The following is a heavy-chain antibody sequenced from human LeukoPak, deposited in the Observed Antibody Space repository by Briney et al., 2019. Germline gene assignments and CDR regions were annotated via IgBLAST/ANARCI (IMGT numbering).Heavy chain of an antibody. CDR1: GFTFDMST. CDR2: MKEDGTEI. J-gene: IGHJ4*02. CDR3: ATGGAPGGRFEN. D-gene: IGHD3-16*01. Sequence: GGSLRLSCVVSGFTFDMSTMTWVRQAPGKGPEWVAKMKEDGTEIFYAGSVAGRFTISRHNSKNSLYLRMNSLRVEDTAVYYCATGGAPGGRFENWGQGTLVTVSS. V-gene: IGHV3-7*01.